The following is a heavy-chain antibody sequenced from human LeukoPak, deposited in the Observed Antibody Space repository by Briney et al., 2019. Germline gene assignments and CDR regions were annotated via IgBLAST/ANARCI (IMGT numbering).Heavy chain of an antibody. CDR3: ARDSGFNAFDI. CDR2: INPDGSTK. V-gene: IGHV3-7*01. Sequence: PGGSLRLSCAASGFNFRTSWMTWVRQAPGEGLDWLGNINPDGSTKNYVDSVKGRFTFSRDNGKNSLYLQMNGLRAEDTAIFYCARDSGFNAFDIWGQGTTVTVSS. D-gene: IGHD5-12*01. CDR1: GFNFRTSW. J-gene: IGHJ3*02.